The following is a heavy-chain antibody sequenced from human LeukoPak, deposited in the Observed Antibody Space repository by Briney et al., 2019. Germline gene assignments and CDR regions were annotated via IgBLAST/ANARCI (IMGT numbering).Heavy chain of an antibody. CDR2: IYYSGST. CDR3: AREGAGSKYAFDI. V-gene: IGHV4-31*03. D-gene: IGHD1-26*01. Sequence: SETLSLTCTVSGGSISSGGYYWSWIRQHPGKGLEWIGYIYYSGSTYYNPSLKSRVTISVDTSKNQFSLKLSSVTAADTAVYYCAREGAGSKYAFDIWGRGTMVTVSS. CDR1: GGSISSGGYY. J-gene: IGHJ3*02.